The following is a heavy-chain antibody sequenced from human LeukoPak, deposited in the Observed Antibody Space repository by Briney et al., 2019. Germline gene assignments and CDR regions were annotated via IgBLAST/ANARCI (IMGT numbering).Heavy chain of an antibody. J-gene: IGHJ4*02. D-gene: IGHD3-9*01. CDR2: MNPNSGNT. V-gene: IGHV1-8*01. Sequence: ASVKVSCKASGYTFTSYDINWVRQATGQGLEWVGWMNPNSGNTGYAQKFQGRVTMTRNTSISTAYMELSSLRSEDTAVYYCARNTYYDILTGYLPYWGQGTLVTVSS. CDR3: ARNTYYDILTGYLPY. CDR1: GYTFTSYD.